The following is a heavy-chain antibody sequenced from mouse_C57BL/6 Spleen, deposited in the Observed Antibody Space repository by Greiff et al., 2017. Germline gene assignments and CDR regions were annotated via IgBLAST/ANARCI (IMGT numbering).Heavy chain of an antibody. CDR2: IWSGGST. V-gene: IGHV2-2*01. CDR3: ARNYHYYGSSYVYFDV. D-gene: IGHD1-1*01. CDR1: GFSLTSYG. Sequence: VQLVESGPGLVQPSQSLSITCTVSGFSLTSYGVHWVRQSPGKGLEWLGVIWSGGSTDYNAAFISRLSISKDNSKSQVFFKMNSLQADDTAIYYCARNYHYYGSSYVYFDVWGTGTTVTVSS. J-gene: IGHJ1*03.